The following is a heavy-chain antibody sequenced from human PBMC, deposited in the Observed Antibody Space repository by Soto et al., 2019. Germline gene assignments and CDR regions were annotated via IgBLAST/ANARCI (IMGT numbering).Heavy chain of an antibody. J-gene: IGHJ6*02. CDR2: MIPIFGTA. D-gene: IGHD6-13*01. CDR3: ARDGIAAAGPDSTYYYYGMDV. CDR1: GGTFSSYA. Sequence: QVQLVQSGAEVKKPGSSVKVSCKASGGTFSSYAISWVRQAPGQGLEWMGGMIPIFGTANYAQKFQGRVTITADESTSTAYMELSSRRSEDTAVYYCARDGIAAAGPDSTYYYYGMDVWGQGTTVTVSS. V-gene: IGHV1-69*01.